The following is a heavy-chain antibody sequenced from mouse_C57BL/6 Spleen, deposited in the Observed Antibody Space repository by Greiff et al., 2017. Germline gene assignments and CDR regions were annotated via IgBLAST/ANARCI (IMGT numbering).Heavy chain of an antibody. CDR2: IYPGSGNT. D-gene: IGHD3-2*02. V-gene: IGHV1-76*01. CDR1: GYTFTDYY. CDR3: ARRDTAQPHYYAMDY. J-gene: IGHJ4*01. Sequence: QVHVKQSGAELVRPGASVKLSCKASGYTFTDYYINWVKQRPGQGLEWIARIYPGSGNTYYNEKFKGKATLTAEKSSSTAYMQLSSLTSEDSAVYFCARRDTAQPHYYAMDYWGQEPQSPSPQ.